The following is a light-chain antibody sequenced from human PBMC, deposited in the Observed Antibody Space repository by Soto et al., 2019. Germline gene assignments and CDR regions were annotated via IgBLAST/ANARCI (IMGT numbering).Light chain of an antibody. V-gene: IGLV1-47*01. J-gene: IGLJ2*01. Sequence: QSVLTQPPSASGTPGQTVTISCSGTSSNIGSNYVYWYQQFPGSAPKLLIYRNDQRPSGVPDRFSGSKSGTSASLAISGPRSEDEADYYCAAWDDSLSAVVFGGGTQLTVL. CDR1: SSNIGSNY. CDR2: RND. CDR3: AAWDDSLSAVV.